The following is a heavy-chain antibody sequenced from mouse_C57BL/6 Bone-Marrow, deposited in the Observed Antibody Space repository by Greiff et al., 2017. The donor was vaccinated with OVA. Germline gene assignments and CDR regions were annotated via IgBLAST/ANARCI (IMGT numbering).Heavy chain of an antibody. CDR2: INPNNGGT. CDR3: ARGLLRYAWFAY. J-gene: IGHJ3*01. V-gene: IGHV1-26*01. D-gene: IGHD1-1*01. Sequence: VQLQQSGPELVKPGASVKISCKASGYTFTDYYMNWVKQSHGKSLEWIGDINPNNGGTSYNQKFKGKATLTVDKSSSTAYMELRSLTSEDSAVYYCARGLLRYAWFAYWGQGTLVTVSA. CDR1: GYTFTDYY.